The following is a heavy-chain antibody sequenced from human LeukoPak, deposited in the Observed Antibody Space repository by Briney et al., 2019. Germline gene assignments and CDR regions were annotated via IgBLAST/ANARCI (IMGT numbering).Heavy chain of an antibody. CDR1: GDSISSKY. CDR3: ARLMPMVLTGQRYFYHPLDV. Sequence: PSETLSLTCTVSGDSISSKYWTWVWQPPGKGLEYIGYVHYTGYTDYNPSLESRLTISIDTSGNQFSLKLSSVTAADTAVYYCARLMPMVLTGQRYFYHPLDVWGKGTTVTVSS. J-gene: IGHJ6*04. CDR2: VHYTGYT. D-gene: IGHD3-9*01. V-gene: IGHV4-59*08.